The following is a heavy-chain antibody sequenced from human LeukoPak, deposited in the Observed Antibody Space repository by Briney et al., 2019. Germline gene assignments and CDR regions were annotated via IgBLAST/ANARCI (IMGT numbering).Heavy chain of an antibody. CDR3: ARSRIPAPGPTH. V-gene: IGHV4-34*01. CDR1: SGSFSGYS. J-gene: IGHJ4*02. CDR2: INHSGST. Sequence: SETLSLTCAVYSGSFSGYSWNWIRQPPGKGLEWIGEINHSGSTNYNPSLKSRVNISVDPSKNQFSLKLSSVTAADTAVYYCARSRIPAPGPTHWGQGTLVTVSS. D-gene: IGHD6-13*01.